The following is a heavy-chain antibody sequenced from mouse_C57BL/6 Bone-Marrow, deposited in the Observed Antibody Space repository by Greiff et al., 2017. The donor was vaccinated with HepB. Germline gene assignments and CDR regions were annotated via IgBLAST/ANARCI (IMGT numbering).Heavy chain of an antibody. CDR1: GYTFTSYW. D-gene: IGHD2-10*01. Sequence: VQLQQPGAELVMPGASVKLSCKASGYTFTSYWMHWVKQRPGQGLEWIGEIDPSDSYTNYNQKFKGKSTLTVDKSSSTAYMQLSSLTSEDSAVYYCARKGTYDGNYVDYFDYWGQGTTLTDSS. V-gene: IGHV1-69*01. J-gene: IGHJ2*01. CDR2: IDPSDSYT. CDR3: ARKGTYDGNYVDYFDY.